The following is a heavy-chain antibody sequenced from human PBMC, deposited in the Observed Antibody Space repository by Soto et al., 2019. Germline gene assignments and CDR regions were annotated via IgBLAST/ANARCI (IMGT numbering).Heavy chain of an antibody. Sequence: ASVKVSCKVSGYTLTELSMHWVRQAPGKGLEWMGGFDPEDGETIYAQKFQGRVTMTEDTSTDTAYMELSSLRSEDTAVYYWATGDYSNYRGYYYMDVWGKGTTVTVSS. D-gene: IGHD4-4*01. J-gene: IGHJ6*03. CDR1: GYTLTELS. V-gene: IGHV1-24*01. CDR3: ATGDYSNYRGYYYMDV. CDR2: FDPEDGET.